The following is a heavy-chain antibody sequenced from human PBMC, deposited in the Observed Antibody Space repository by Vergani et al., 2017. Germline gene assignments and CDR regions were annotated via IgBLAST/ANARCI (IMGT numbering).Heavy chain of an antibody. CDR3: ARVITIAAAAKIYYYYGMDV. J-gene: IGHJ6*02. Sequence: QVQLVQSGAEVKKPGASVKVSCKASGYTFTGYYMHWVRQAPGQGLEWMGWINPNSGGTNYAQKFQGRVTMTRDTSISTAYMELSRLRSDDTAVYYCARVITIAAAAKIYYYYGMDVWGQGTTVTVS. CDR2: INPNSGGT. V-gene: IGHV1-2*02. CDR1: GYTFTGYY. D-gene: IGHD6-13*01.